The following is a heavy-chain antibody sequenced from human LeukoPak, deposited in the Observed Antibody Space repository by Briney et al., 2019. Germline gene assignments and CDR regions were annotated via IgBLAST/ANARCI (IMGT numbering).Heavy chain of an antibody. J-gene: IGHJ5*02. D-gene: IGHD3-10*01. Sequence: GGSLRLSCAASGSTFSSAYAMSWVRQAPGKGLEWVSAISGRTGGTYYAGSVKGRFTVSRDDAKNTLYLQMNSLRADDTAVYYCAKNSDGEEPNWFDPWGQGTLVTVSS. CDR1: GSTFSSAYA. V-gene: IGHV3-23*01. CDR2: ISGRTGGT. CDR3: AKNSDGEEPNWFDP.